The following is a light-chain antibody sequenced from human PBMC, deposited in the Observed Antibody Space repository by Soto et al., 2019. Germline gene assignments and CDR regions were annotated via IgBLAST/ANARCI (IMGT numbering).Light chain of an antibody. CDR1: QSVSSSY. CDR3: QQYGSSLKWT. V-gene: IGKV3-20*01. J-gene: IGKJ1*01. CDR2: GAS. Sequence: EMVLTQSPGTLSLSPGERATLSCRASQSVSSSYLAWYQQKPGQAPRLLIYGASSRATGIPDRFSGSGSGPEFTLTLSRLEAEDFSVYYCQQYGSSLKWTFGQGTKVEIK.